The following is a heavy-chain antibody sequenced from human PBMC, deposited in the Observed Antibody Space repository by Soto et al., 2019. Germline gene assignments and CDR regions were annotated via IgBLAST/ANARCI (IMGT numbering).Heavy chain of an antibody. CDR1: GGSFSGYY. V-gene: IGHV4-34*01. CDR3: ARGPPRLTTVTYYYYYYGMDV. Sequence: QVQLQQWGAGLLKPSETLSLTCAVYGGSFSGYYWSWIRQPPGKGLEWIGEINHSGSTNYNPSLTSRVTISVDTSKNQFSLKLSSVTAADTAVYYCARGPPRLTTVTYYYYYYGMDVWGQGTTVTVSS. CDR2: INHSGST. J-gene: IGHJ6*02. D-gene: IGHD4-17*01.